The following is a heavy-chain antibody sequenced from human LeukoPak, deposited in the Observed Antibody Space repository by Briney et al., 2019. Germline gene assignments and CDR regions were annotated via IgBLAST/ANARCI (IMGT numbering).Heavy chain of an antibody. V-gene: IGHV5-51*01. CDR2: IYPGDSDT. J-gene: IGHJ6*03. CDR1: GYSFTSYW. Sequence: GESLKISCKGSGYSFTSYWIGWVRQMPGKGLEWMGIIYPGDSDTRYSPSFQSQVTISADKSISTAYLQWSSLKASDTAMYYCARVPYDFWSGYPDLYYYYYYMDVWGKGTTVTVSS. CDR3: ARVPYDFWSGYPDLYYYYYYMDV. D-gene: IGHD3-3*01.